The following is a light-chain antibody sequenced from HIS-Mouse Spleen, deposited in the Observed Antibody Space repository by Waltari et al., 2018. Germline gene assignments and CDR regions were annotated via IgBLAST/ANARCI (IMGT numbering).Light chain of an antibody. V-gene: IGLV3-19*01. J-gene: IGLJ2*01. Sequence: VALGQTVRITCQGDSLRSYYASWYQQKPGQAPVLVIYGKNNRPSGIPDRFSGSSSGNTASLTITGAQAEDEADYYRNARDSSGNHLVVFGRGTKLTVL. CDR1: SLRSYY. CDR2: GKN. CDR3: NARDSSGNHLVV.